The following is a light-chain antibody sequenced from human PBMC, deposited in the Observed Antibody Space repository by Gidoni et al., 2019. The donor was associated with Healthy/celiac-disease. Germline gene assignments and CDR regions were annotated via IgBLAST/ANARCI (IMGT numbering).Light chain of an antibody. Sequence: QSALTQRASVSGSPGQSITISCTGTSSDVGSYNLVSWYQQHPGKAPKLMIYEGSKRPSGVSIRFSGSKSGNTASLTISGLQADDEADYYCCSYAGSSTYVVFGGGTKLTVL. V-gene: IGLV2-23*01. CDR2: EGS. CDR1: SSDVGSYNL. CDR3: CSYAGSSTYVV. J-gene: IGLJ2*01.